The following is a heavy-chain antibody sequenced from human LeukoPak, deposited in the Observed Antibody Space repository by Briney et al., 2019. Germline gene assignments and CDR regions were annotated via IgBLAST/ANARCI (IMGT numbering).Heavy chain of an antibody. CDR3: ARGPYSGSYGADYYYYMDV. J-gene: IGHJ6*03. D-gene: IGHD1-26*01. CDR2: ITSGSSHI. CDR1: GFTFSSYN. V-gene: IGHV3-21*01. Sequence: GGSLRLSCAASGFTFSSYNMNWVRQTPGQGLEWVSSITSGSSHIYYADSVKGRFTISRDNAKSSLYLQMNSLRAEDTAVYYCARGPYSGSYGADYYYYMDVWGKGTTVTISS.